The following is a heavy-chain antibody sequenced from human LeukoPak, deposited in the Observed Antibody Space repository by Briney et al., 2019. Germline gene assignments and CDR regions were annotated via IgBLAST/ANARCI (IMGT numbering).Heavy chain of an antibody. CDR1: GFSFSNYW. V-gene: IGHV3-7*01. Sequence: GGSLRLSCVGSGFSFSNYWMSWVRQAPGKGLEWVANISPDGSQKNYVDSMKSRLTIARENAKNSVYLQIDSLTVDDTAVYYCARPSSYSSGWGSDHWGQGILVTVCS. CDR3: ARPSSYSSGWGSDH. D-gene: IGHD6-19*01. CDR2: ISPDGSQK. J-gene: IGHJ4*02.